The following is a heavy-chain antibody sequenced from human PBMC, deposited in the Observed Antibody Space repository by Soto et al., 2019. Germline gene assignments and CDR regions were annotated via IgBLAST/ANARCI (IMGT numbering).Heavy chain of an antibody. J-gene: IGHJ6*02. CDR1: GGSIGGYD. V-gene: IGHV4-4*07. D-gene: IGHD6-19*01. Sequence: SATLSLTCIVSGGSIGGYDLCWMRQPAGKVLKLNVRIYPSRSTDYNPSLKNLVTMSVDTSKSQFSLYLSSVTAADTAVYFCARERQWTSYNFYGMDVVCQGTTVTVSS. CDR3: ARERQWTSYNFYGMDV. CDR2: IYPSRST.